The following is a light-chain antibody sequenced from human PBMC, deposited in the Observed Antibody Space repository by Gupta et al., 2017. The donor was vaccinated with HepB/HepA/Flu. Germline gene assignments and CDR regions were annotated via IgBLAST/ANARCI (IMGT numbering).Light chain of an antibody. Sequence: EIVLTQSPGTLSLSQGERATLSCWASQSVSSSYLAWYQQKPGQAPRLLIYGASSRATGIPDRFSGSGSGTDFTLTISRLDPEDFAVYYCQQYGSSPLTFGGGTKVEIK. CDR2: GAS. V-gene: IGKV3-20*01. CDR1: QSVSSSY. CDR3: QQYGSSPLT. J-gene: IGKJ4*01.